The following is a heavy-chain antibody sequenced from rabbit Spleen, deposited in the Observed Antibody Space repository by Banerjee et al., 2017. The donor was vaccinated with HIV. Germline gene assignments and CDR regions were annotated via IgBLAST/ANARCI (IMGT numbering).Heavy chain of an antibody. CDR3: TRNFDL. CDR1: GFSFGDRDV. CDR2: IYAGTTGTT. V-gene: IGHV1S45*01. J-gene: IGHJ4*01. Sequence: QEQLVESGGGLVKPEGSLTLTCKASGFSFGDRDVMCWVRQAPGKGLEWIAYIYAGTTGTTDYATWAKGRFTVSKTSSTTVTLQMTSLTAADTATYFCTRNFDLWGPGTLVTVS.